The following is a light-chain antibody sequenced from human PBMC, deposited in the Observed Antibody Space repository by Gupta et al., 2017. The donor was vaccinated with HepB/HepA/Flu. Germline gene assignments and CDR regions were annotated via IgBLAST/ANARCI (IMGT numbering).Light chain of an antibody. V-gene: IGKV1-5*03. CDR2: KAS. CDR3: QQYNSYSMYS. J-gene: IGKJ2*03. CDR1: QSISSW. Sequence: DIQMTQLPSTLSASVGDRVTITSRASQSISSWLAWYQQKPGKAPKLLIYKASSLESGVPSRFSGSGSGTEFTLTISSLQPDDFATYYCQQYNSYSMYSFGQGTKLEIK.